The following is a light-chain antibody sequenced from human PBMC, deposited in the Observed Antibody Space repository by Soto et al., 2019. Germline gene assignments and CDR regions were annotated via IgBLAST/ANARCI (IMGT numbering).Light chain of an antibody. CDR3: FSYAGSTYV. CDR2: EGT. V-gene: IGLV2-23*01. Sequence: QSVLTQPASVSGSPGQSITISCTGTSSDVGSYNFVSWYQQYPGKAPKLMIYEGTKRPSGVSNRFSGSKSGNTASLTISGLQAEDEADYYCFSYAGSTYVFGNGTKVTVL. J-gene: IGLJ1*01. CDR1: SSDVGSYNF.